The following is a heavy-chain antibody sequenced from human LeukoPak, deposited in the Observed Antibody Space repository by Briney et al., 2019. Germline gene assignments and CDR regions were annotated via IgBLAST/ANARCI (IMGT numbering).Heavy chain of an antibody. CDR3: ARDEQWLVKETNWFDP. Sequence: GASVKVSCKVSGYTLTELSMHWVRQAPGKGLEWMGGFDPEDGETIYAQKFQGRVTMTEDTSTDTAYMELRSLRSDDTAVYYCARDEQWLVKETNWFDPWGQGTLVTVSS. CDR1: GYTLTELS. CDR2: FDPEDGET. J-gene: IGHJ5*02. D-gene: IGHD6-19*01. V-gene: IGHV1-24*01.